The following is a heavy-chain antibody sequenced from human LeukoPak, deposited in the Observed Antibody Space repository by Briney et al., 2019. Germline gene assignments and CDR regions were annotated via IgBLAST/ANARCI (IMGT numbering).Heavy chain of an antibody. CDR2: INHSGST. Sequence: SETLSLTCAVYGGSFSGYYWSWIRQPPGKGLEWIWEINHSGSTNYNPSLKSRVTMSVDTSKNQFSLKLSSVTAADTAVYYCARYQLLGYYYMDVWGKGTTVTVSS. V-gene: IGHV4-34*01. D-gene: IGHD2-2*01. CDR3: ARYQLLGYYYMDV. CDR1: GGSFSGYY. J-gene: IGHJ6*03.